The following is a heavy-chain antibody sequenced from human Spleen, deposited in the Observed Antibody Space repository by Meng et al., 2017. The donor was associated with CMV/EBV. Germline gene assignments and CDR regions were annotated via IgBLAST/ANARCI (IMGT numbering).Heavy chain of an antibody. V-gene: IGHV3-15*07. D-gene: IGHD3-3*01. CDR2: IRRKADGGTA. Sequence: WMNWVRQAPGKGLEWVGRIRRKADGGTADYAAPVKGRFTISRDDSENTLYLHMNSLKTEDTAVYYCTTAQPKTYDFWRIYKMYYFDFWGQGTLVTVSS. J-gene: IGHJ4*02. CDR3: TTAQPKTYDFWRIYKMYYFDF. CDR1: W.